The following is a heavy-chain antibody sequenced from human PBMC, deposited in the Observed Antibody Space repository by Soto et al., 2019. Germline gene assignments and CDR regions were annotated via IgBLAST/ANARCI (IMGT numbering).Heavy chain of an antibody. CDR2: ISGSGGST. J-gene: IGHJ6*03. CDR1: GFTFSSYA. CDR3: AKDRYYYGSGSFLRAIYYYYMDV. D-gene: IGHD3-10*01. Sequence: GGSLRLSCAASGFTFSSYAMSWVRQAPGKGLEWVSAISGSGGSTYYADSVKGRFTISRDNSKNTLYLQMNSLRAEDTAVYYCAKDRYYYGSGSFLRAIYYYYMDVWAKRTTVTVSS. V-gene: IGHV3-23*01.